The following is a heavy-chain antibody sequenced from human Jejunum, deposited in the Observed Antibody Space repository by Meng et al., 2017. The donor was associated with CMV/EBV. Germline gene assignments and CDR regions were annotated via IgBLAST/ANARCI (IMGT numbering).Heavy chain of an antibody. CDR3: ARVVWLQAFDY. CDR1: EFTFSSNW. D-gene: IGHD5-24*01. Sequence: CAAPEFTFSSNWMSWVRQAPGKGLEWVANIKQDGSEKYYVDSVKGRFTISRDNAKNSLYLQMNSLRAEDTAVYYCARVVWLQAFDYWGQGTLVTVSS. CDR2: IKQDGSEK. V-gene: IGHV3-7*01. J-gene: IGHJ4*02.